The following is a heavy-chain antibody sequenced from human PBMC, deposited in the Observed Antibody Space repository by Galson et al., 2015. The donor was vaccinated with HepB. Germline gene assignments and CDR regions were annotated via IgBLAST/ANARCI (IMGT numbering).Heavy chain of an antibody. Sequence: SVKVSCKASGYIFNTYGIGWVRQAPGQGLEWMGKIIAILNIAEYAQKFQGRVTITADKSTSTAYMELNSLRSEDTAVYYCARWGSDAFDVWGQGTVVTVSS. CDR2: IIAILNIA. CDR3: ARWGSDAFDV. D-gene: IGHD7-27*01. V-gene: IGHV1-69*04. CDR1: GYIFNTYG. J-gene: IGHJ3*01.